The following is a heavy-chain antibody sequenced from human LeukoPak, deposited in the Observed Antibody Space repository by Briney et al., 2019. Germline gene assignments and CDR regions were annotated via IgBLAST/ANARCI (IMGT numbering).Heavy chain of an antibody. D-gene: IGHD3-10*01. J-gene: IGHJ6*02. CDR3: AKDYYGSGNYYYGMDV. CDR2: ISYDGSNK. V-gene: IGHV3-30*18. Sequence: GGSLRLSCAASGFTFSSYGMHWVRQAPGKGLEWVAVISYDGSNKYYADSVKGRSTISRDNSKNTLYLQMNSLRAEDTAVYYCAKDYYGSGNYYYGMDVWGQGTTVTVSS. CDR1: GFTFSSYG.